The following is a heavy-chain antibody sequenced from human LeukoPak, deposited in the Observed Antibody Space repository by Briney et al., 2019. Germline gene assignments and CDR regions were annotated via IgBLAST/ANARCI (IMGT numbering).Heavy chain of an antibody. CDR3: ARVGISSSWYIYVSNFDY. J-gene: IGHJ4*02. CDR1: GGSFSGYY. Sequence: SETLSLTCAVYGGSFSGYYWSWIRQPPGKGLEWIGEINHSGSTNYNPSLKSRVTISVDTSKNQFSLKLSSVTAADTAVYYCARVGISSSWYIYVSNFDYWGQGTLVTVPS. D-gene: IGHD6-13*01. V-gene: IGHV4-34*01. CDR2: INHSGST.